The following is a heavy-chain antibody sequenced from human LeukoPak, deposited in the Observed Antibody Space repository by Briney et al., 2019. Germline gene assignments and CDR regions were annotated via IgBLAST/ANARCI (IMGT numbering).Heavy chain of an antibody. CDR1: GFTFSTYW. J-gene: IGHJ4*02. D-gene: IGHD1-26*01. V-gene: IGHV3-7*01. CDR3: ARGSGSRFDY. Sequence: GGSLRLSCAASGFTFSTYWMSWVRQAPEKGLEWVANIKEDGSEKYYVDSVKGRFTISRDNAKNSLSLQMNSLRTEDTAVYYCARGSGSRFDYWGQGTLVTASS. CDR2: IKEDGSEK.